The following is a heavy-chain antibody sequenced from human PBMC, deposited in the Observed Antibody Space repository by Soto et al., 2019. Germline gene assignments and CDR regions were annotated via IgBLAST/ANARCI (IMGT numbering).Heavy chain of an antibody. V-gene: IGHV3-48*02. D-gene: IGHD3-9*01. CDR1: GFTFSSYS. CDR2: ISSSSSTI. J-gene: IGHJ4*02. CDR3: AREYTYYDILTGYLDY. Sequence: PGGSLRLSCAASGFTFSSYSMNWVRQAPGKGLEWVSYISSSSSTIYYADSVKGRFTISRDNAKNSLYLQMHSLRDEDTAVYYCAREYTYYDILTGYLDYWGQGTLVTVSS.